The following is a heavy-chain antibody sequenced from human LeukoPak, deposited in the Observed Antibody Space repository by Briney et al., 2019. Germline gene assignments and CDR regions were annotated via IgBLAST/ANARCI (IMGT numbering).Heavy chain of an antibody. J-gene: IGHJ3*02. Sequence: ASVKVSCKASGYTFTSYDINWVRQATGQGLEWMGWMNPNSGNTGYAQKFQGRVTMTRNTSISTAYMELSSLRSEDTAVYYCARGREYYDFWSGYYYDAFDIWGQGTMVTVSS. D-gene: IGHD3-3*01. V-gene: IGHV1-8*01. CDR2: MNPNSGNT. CDR1: GYTFTSYD. CDR3: ARGREYYDFWSGYYYDAFDI.